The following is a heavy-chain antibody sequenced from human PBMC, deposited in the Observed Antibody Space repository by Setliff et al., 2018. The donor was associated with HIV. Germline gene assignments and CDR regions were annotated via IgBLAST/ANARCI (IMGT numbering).Heavy chain of an antibody. V-gene: IGHV4-39*07. D-gene: IGHD6-19*01. Sequence: SETLSLTCAATGVAISGSTYYWAWIRQSPGRGLQWIGSVHYTGSSYRNPSLKSRLTISIDTSKNQFSLKLSSVTAADTAVYYCASTASGWFDAFDIWGQGTMVTVSS. CDR2: VHYTGSS. J-gene: IGHJ3*02. CDR1: GVAISGSTYY. CDR3: ASTASGWFDAFDI.